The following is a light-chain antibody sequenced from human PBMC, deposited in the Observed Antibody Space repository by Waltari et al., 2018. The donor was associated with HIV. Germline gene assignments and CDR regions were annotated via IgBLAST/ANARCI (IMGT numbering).Light chain of an antibody. Sequence: HSALTQPASVSGSPGQSVTISCSGISFETGIYNFVSWYQQRPDKAPRLLLYGVAYRSEGVPYRFSGSKSGDTASLTISGLQSDDEAHYYCATHSTTDFLMFGGGTKLTVL. V-gene: IGLV2-14*01. J-gene: IGLJ3*02. CDR3: ATHSTTDFLM. CDR2: GVA. CDR1: SFETGIYNF.